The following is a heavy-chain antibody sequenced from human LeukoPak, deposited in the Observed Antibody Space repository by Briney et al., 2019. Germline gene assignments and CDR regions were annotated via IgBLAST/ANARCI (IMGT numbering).Heavy chain of an antibody. V-gene: IGHV4-59*01. J-gene: IGHJ3*02. D-gene: IGHD3-10*01. Sequence: SETLSLTCTVSGGSISSYYWSWLRQPPGKGLEWIGYIYYSGSTNYNPSLKSRVTISVDTSKNQFSLKLSSVTAADTAVYYCARVYQDVINYAFDIWGQGTMVTVSS. CDR2: IYYSGST. CDR1: GGSISSYY. CDR3: ARVYQDVINYAFDI.